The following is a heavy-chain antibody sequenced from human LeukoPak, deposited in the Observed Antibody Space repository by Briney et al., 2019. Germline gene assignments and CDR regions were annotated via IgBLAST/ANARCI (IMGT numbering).Heavy chain of an antibody. V-gene: IGHV1-8*01. CDR2: MNPNSGNT. CDR1: GYTFTSYD. J-gene: IGHJ4*02. Sequence: ASVKVSCKASGYTFTSYDINWVRQATGQGLEWMGWMNPNSGNTGYAQKFQGRVTMTSNTSISTAYMELSSLRSEDTAVYYCARGRRVTIFGVVIQYYFDYWGQGTLVTVSS. D-gene: IGHD3-3*01. CDR3: ARGRRVTIFGVVIQYYFDY.